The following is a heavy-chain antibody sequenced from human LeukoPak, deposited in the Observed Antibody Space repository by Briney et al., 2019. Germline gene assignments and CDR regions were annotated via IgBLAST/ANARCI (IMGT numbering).Heavy chain of an antibody. CDR3: ARLDGESWPYYYYGMDV. CDR2: IYTSGST. D-gene: IGHD4-17*01. J-gene: IGHJ6*02. Sequence: SQTLSLTCTVSGGSISSGSYYWSWIRQPAGKGLEWIGRIYTSGSTNYNPSLKSRVTISVDTSKNQFSLKLSSVTAADTAVYYCARLDGESWPYYYYGMDVWGQGTTVTVSS. V-gene: IGHV4-61*02. CDR1: GGSISSGSYY.